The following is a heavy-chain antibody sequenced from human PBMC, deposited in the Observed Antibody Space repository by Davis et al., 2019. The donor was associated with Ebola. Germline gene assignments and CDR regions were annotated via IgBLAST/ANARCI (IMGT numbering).Heavy chain of an antibody. CDR3: ARDSDSSWFEYFDY. Sequence: SETLSLTCAVSGGSISSSNWWSWVRQPPGKGLEWIGEIYHSGSTNYNPSLKSRVTISVDKSKNQFSLKLSSVTAADTAVYYCARDSDSSWFEYFDYWGQGTLVTVSS. CDR1: GGSISSSNW. J-gene: IGHJ4*02. CDR2: IYHSGST. D-gene: IGHD6-13*01. V-gene: IGHV4-4*02.